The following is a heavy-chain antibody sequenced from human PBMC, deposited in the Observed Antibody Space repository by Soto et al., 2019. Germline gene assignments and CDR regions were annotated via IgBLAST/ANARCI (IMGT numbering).Heavy chain of an antibody. Sequence: QVQLVQSGAEVKKPGSSVKVSCKASGGTFSSYAISWVRQAPGQGLEWMGGIIPIFGTANYAQKFQGRVTITADESTSPAYLELSRLRSEDTAVYYCARDLPHGRVGATHYFDYWGQGTLVTVSS. V-gene: IGHV1-69*01. CDR1: GGTFSSYA. CDR3: ARDLPHGRVGATHYFDY. CDR2: IIPIFGTA. D-gene: IGHD1-26*01. J-gene: IGHJ4*02.